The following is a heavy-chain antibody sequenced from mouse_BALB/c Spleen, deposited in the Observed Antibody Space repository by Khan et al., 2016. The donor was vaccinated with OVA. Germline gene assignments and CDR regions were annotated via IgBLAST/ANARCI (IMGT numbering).Heavy chain of an antibody. V-gene: IGHV5-6-5*01. CDR1: GLTFSNYA. CDR3: ARGYWFVY. Sequence: EVELVESGGGLVKPGGSLKVSCAASGLTFSNYAMSWVRQTPEKRLEWVASISSGGSTYYPDSVKGRFTISRDNARNILYLQMSSLRSEDTAMYYCARGYWFVYWGQGTLVTVSA. CDR2: ISSGGST. J-gene: IGHJ3*01.